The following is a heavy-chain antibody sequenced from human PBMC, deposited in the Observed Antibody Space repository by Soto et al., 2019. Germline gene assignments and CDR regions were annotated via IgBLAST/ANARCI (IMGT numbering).Heavy chain of an antibody. CDR2: IYPGDSDI. CDR1: GYCFSTYW. V-gene: IGHV5-51*01. J-gene: IGHJ4*02. D-gene: IGHD1-7*01. CDR3: ARLNWNYRGYFDY. Sequence: LGESLKISCEASGYCFSTYWIGWVRQLPGKGLEWMGSIYPGDSDIRYSPSFQGQVSISADKSISAAYLQWSSLKASDTAMYYCARLNWNYRGYFDYWSQGTLVTVSS.